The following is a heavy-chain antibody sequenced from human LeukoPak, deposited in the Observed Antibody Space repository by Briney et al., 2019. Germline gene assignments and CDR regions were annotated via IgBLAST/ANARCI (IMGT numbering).Heavy chain of an antibody. CDR3: ATSRASSSWYKFDY. CDR2: ITATSSST. D-gene: IGHD6-13*01. Sequence: GGSLRLSCAASGFTFSSYAMSWVRQAPGKGLEWVSAITATSSSTYDADSVQGRFTISRDNSKNTLYLQMNSLRAEDTAVYYCATSRASSSWYKFDYWGQGTLVTVSS. J-gene: IGHJ4*02. CDR1: GFTFSSYA. V-gene: IGHV3-23*01.